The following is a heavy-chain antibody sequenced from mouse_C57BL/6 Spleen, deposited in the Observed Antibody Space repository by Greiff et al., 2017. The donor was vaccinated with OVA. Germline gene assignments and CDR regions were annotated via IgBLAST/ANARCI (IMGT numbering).Heavy chain of an antibody. D-gene: IGHD2-10*01. CDR2: IDPSDSYT. Sequence: VQLQQPGAELVKPGASVKLSCKASGYTFTSYWMKWVKQRPGQGLEWIGEIDPSDSYTNYNQKFKGKATLTVDTSASTAYMQIISLTSEDSAVSSSAKTYSRNDPIAYSGQGTSVTVSS. V-gene: IGHV1-50*01. CDR3: AKTYSRNDPIAY. J-gene: IGHJ4*01. CDR1: GYTFTSYW.